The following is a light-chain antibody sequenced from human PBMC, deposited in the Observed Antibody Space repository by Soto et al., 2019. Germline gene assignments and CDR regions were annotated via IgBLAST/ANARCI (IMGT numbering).Light chain of an antibody. CDR2: WAS. CDR3: QQYYTTPLT. CDR1: QSVSSY. V-gene: IGKV3-15*01. J-gene: IGKJ4*01. Sequence: EIVLTQSPATLSLSPGERATLSCKASQSVSSYLAWYQQKPGQAPRLLIYWASTRESGVPDRFSGSGSGTDFTLTISSLQAEDVAVYYCQQYYTTPLTFGGGTKVDIK.